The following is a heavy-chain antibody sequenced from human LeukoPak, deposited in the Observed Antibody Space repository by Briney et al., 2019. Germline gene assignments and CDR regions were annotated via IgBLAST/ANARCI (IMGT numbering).Heavy chain of an antibody. CDR3: ARSSIAARSGLDY. J-gene: IGHJ4*02. CDR1: GGSFSGYY. V-gene: IGHV2-70*01. Sequence: TLSLTCAVYGGSFSGYYWSWIRQPPGKGLEWLALIDWDDDKYYSTSLKTRLTISKDTSKNQVVLTMTNMDPVDTATYYCARSSIAARSGLDYWGQGTLVTVSS. D-gene: IGHD6-6*01. CDR2: IDWDDDK.